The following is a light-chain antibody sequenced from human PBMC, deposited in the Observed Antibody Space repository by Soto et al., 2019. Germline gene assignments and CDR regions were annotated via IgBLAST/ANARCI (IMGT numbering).Light chain of an antibody. CDR1: QDVYTF. CDR2: DAS. V-gene: IGKV1-27*01. J-gene: IGKJ1*01. CDR3: HHYNKAPWT. Sequence: VQMTQSPSSLSASVGDRVTITCRASQDVYTFLAWYRQRQGRAPVLLIYDASTLQAGVPSRFSGDGFGTHFILTISSLQPEDVATYYCHHYNKAPWTFGKGTKV.